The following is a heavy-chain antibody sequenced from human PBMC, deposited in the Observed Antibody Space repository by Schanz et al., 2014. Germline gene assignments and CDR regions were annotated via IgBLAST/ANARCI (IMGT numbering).Heavy chain of an antibody. CDR1: GFTFSSYA. J-gene: IGHJ5*01. CDR2: ISGRDGST. V-gene: IGHV3-23*01. D-gene: IGHD4-17*01. CDR3: ARDSNGDDGYRFWFDS. Sequence: EVQLLESGGGLVQPGGSLRLSCAASGFTFSSYAMSWVRQAPGKGLEWVSAISGRDGSTYYADSVKGRFTISRDNGKNSLSLQMNSLRVEDTAIYYCARDSNGDDGYRFWFDSWGQGILVTVSS.